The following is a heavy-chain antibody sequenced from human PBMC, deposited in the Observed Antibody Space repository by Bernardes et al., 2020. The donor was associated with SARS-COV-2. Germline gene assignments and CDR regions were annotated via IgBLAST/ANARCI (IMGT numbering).Heavy chain of an antibody. D-gene: IGHD3-22*01. CDR1: GFTFSDHY. J-gene: IGHJ6*02. CDR2: IRNKGSNYST. Sequence: GGSLRLSCAASGFTFSDHYLDWVRQAPGKGLEWVGRIRNKGSNYSTKYAASVEGRFVISRDDSRESLYLQMNSLKTEDTAVYYCARAVPKYRDSSGYAHYYYAMDVWGQGTTVTVSS. V-gene: IGHV3-72*01. CDR3: ARAVPKYRDSSGYAHYYYAMDV.